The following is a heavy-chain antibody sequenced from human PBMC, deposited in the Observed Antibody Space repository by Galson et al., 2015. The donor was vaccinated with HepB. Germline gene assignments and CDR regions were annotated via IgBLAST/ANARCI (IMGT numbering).Heavy chain of an antibody. CDR1: GGTFSSYT. D-gene: IGHD5-12*01. CDR2: IIPILGIA. CDR3: ASFTHSGYDLLRAS. J-gene: IGHJ4*02. V-gene: IGHV1-69*02. Sequence: SAKVSCKASGGTFSSYTICWVRQAPGQGLEWMGRIIPILGIANYAQKFQGRVTITADKSTSTAYMELSSLRSEDTAVYYCASFTHSGYDLLRASWGQGTLVTVSS.